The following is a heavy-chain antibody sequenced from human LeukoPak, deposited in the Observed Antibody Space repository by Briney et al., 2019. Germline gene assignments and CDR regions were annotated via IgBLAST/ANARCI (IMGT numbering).Heavy chain of an antibody. CDR2: INHSGST. D-gene: IGHD3-3*01. Sequence: SETLSLTCTVSGGSISSYYWSWIRQPPGKGLEWIGEINHSGSTNYNPSLKSRVTISVDTSKNQFSLKLSSVTAADTAVYYCARSYDFWSGYSYYFDYWGQGTLVTVSS. J-gene: IGHJ4*02. CDR1: GGSISSYY. V-gene: IGHV4-34*01. CDR3: ARSYDFWSGYSYYFDY.